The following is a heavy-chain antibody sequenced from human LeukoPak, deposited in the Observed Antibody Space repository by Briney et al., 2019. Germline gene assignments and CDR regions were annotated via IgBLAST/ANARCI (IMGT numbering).Heavy chain of an antibody. CDR1: GGSFSGYY. CDR3: ARSSLKILWWCIDY. D-gene: IGHD2-21*01. J-gene: IGHJ4*02. CDR2: INHSGST. Sequence: NSSETLSLTCAVYGGSFSGYYWSWIRQPPGKGLEWIGEINHSGSTNYNPSLKSRVTISVDTSKNQFSLKLSSVTAADTAVYYCARSSLKILWWCIDYWGQGTLVTVSS. V-gene: IGHV4-34*01.